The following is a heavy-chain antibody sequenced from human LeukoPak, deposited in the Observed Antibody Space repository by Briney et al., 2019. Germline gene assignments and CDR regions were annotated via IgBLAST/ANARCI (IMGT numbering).Heavy chain of an antibody. CDR2: ISSSGSTI. CDR1: GFTFSDYY. Sequence: PGGSLRLSCAASGFTFSDYYMSWIRQAPGKGLEWVSYISSSGSTIYYADSVKGRFTISNVNDKNSLDLQMNSLRDEDTAVYYCARGEGYYGSGSYVGFYFDYWGQGTLVTVSS. J-gene: IGHJ4*02. CDR3: ARGEGYYGSGSYVGFYFDY. V-gene: IGHV3-11*01. D-gene: IGHD3-10*01.